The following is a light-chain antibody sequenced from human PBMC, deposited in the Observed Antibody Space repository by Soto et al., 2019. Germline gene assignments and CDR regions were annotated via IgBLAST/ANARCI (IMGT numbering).Light chain of an antibody. CDR3: QQRNDWPPAT. Sequence: VLTQSPATLSLSPGERATLSCRASQSVSFYLAWYQQKPGQAPRLLIYDTSKRAPGIPARFSGSGSGTDLPLTITSVETEDFAVYDRQQRNDWPPATFGGGTKMEIK. J-gene: IGKJ4*01. CDR1: QSVSFY. CDR2: DTS. V-gene: IGKV3-11*01.